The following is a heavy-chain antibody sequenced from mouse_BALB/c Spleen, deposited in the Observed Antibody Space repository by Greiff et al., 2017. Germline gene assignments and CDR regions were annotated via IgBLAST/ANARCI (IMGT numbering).Heavy chain of an antibody. CDR1: GFSLTSYG. J-gene: IGHJ3*01. V-gene: IGHV2-9*02. CDR3: ARDRYYGSSPAY. D-gene: IGHD1-1*01. Sequence: VQLMESGPGLVAPSQSLSITCTVSGFSLTSYGVHWVRQPPGKGLEWLGVIWAGGSTNYNSALMSRLSISKDISKSQVFLKMNSLQTDDTAMYYCARDRYYGSSPAYWGQGTLVTVSA. CDR2: IWAGGST.